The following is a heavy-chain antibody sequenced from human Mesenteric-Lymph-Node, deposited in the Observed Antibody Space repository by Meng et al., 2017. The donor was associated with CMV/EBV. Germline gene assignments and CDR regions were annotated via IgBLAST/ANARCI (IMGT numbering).Heavy chain of an antibody. CDR2: ISYDGSNK. CDR1: GFPFSSYA. J-gene: IGHJ6*02. D-gene: IGHD3-22*01. CDR3: AAWLLPPNYYGMDV. V-gene: IGHV3-30*04. Sequence: GESPKIPRAASGFPFSSYAMHWVRQAPGKGLEWVAVISYDGSNKYHADSVKGRFTISRDNSKNTLYLQMNSLRAEDTAVYYCAAWLLPPNYYGMDVWGQGTTVTVSS.